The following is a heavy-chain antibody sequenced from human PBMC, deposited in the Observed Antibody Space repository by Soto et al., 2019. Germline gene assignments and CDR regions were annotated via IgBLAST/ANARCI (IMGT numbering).Heavy chain of an antibody. Sequence: EVQLVESGGGLVQPGGSLRLSCAASGFTFSSYWMSWVRQAPGKGVEWVANIKEDGSERYYVDSVKGRFTISRDNAKNSLYLQMNSRRAEDTAVYYCARATGADKEDYWGQGTLVTVSS. V-gene: IGHV3-7*04. CDR2: IKEDGSER. J-gene: IGHJ4*02. D-gene: IGHD3-10*01. CDR3: ARATGADKEDY. CDR1: GFTFSSYW.